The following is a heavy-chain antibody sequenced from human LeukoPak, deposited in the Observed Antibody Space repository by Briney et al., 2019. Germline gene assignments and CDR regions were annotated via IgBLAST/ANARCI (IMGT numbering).Heavy chain of an antibody. CDR3: ARAFAVRYYYDSSGYYRRFDY. V-gene: IGHV1-8*01. J-gene: IGHJ4*02. CDR1: GYTFTSYD. CDR2: MNPNSGNT. D-gene: IGHD3-22*01. Sequence: GASVKVSCKASGYTFTSYDINWVRQATGQGLEWMGWMNPNSGNTGYAQKFQGRVTITADESTSTAYMELSSLRSEDTAVYYCARAFAVRYYYDSSGYYRRFDYWGQGTLVTVSS.